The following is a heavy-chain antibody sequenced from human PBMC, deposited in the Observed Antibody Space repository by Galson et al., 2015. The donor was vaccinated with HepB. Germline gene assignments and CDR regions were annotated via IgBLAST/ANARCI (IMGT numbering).Heavy chain of an antibody. D-gene: IGHD2-15*01. V-gene: IGHV3-23*01. Sequence: SLRLSCAASGFTFSSYAMSWVRQAPGKGLEWVSAISGSGGSTYYADSVKGRFTISRDNSKNTLYLQMNSLRAEDTAVYYCAKDQGYCSGGSCPIDAFDIWGQGTMVTVSS. CDR3: AKDQGYCSGGSCPIDAFDI. CDR1: GFTFSSYA. CDR2: ISGSGGST. J-gene: IGHJ3*02.